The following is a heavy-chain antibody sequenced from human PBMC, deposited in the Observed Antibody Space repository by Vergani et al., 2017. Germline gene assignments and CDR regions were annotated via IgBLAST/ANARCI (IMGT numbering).Heavy chain of an antibody. D-gene: IGHD3-10*01. CDR3: ARSMITMVRGVITLRGPFDY. CDR1: GGSISSGYY. CDR2: IYHSGST. Sequence: QLQLHKSGPGLVKPSETLSLTCTLSGGSISSGYYWGWIRQPPGKGLEWIGSIYHSGSTYYNPSLKSRVTISVDTSKNQFSLKLSSVTAADTAVYYCARSMITMVRGVITLRGPFDYWGQGTLVTVSS. V-gene: IGHV4-38-2*02. J-gene: IGHJ4*02.